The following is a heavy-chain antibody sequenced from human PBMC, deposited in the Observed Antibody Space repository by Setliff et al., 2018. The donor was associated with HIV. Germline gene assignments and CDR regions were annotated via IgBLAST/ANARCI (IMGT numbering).Heavy chain of an antibody. D-gene: IGHD3-10*01. CDR1: GGSISSYY. CDR2: MYSSGST. CDR3: ARGRSGATKGSWFEP. Sequence: PSETLSLTCSVSGGSISSYYWSWIRQPAGKGLEWIGRMYSSGSTNYNPSLKSRVTMSVDTSKNQFSLNLSSVTAADTAVYYCARGRSGATKGSWFEPWGQGTLVTVSS. V-gene: IGHV4-4*07. J-gene: IGHJ5*02.